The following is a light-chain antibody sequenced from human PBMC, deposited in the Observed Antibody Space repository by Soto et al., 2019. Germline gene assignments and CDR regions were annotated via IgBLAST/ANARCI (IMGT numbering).Light chain of an antibody. CDR2: DAS. CDR3: QQSHNLPLT. CDR1: QDIDNS. Sequence: DIQMTQSPSSLSASVGDRVTIACQASQDIDNSLNWYQQKPGRAPKLLIYDASNVETGVPSRFSGSGSGTDFTLAISSLQPEDIATYYCQQSHNLPLTFGGGTKVQI. J-gene: IGKJ4*01. V-gene: IGKV1-33*01.